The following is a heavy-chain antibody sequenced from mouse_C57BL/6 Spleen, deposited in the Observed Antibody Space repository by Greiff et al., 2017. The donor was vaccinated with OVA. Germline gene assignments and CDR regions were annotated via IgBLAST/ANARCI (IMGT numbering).Heavy chain of an antibody. Sequence: VQLKESGGDLVKPGGSLKLSCAASGFTFSSYGMSWVRQTPDKRLEWVATISSGGSYTYYPDSVKGRFTISRDNAKNTLYLQMSSLKSEDTAMYYCARRGGSPYYFDYWGQGTTLTVSS. CDR2: ISSGGSYT. J-gene: IGHJ2*01. V-gene: IGHV5-6*01. CDR3: ARRGGSPYYFDY. D-gene: IGHD1-1*01. CDR1: GFTFSSYG.